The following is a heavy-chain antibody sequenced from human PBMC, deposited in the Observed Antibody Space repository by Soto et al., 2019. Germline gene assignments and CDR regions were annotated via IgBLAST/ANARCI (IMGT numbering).Heavy chain of an antibody. V-gene: IGHV4-30-2*01. Sequence: ASETLSLTCAVSGGSISSGGYSWSWIRQPPGKGLEWIGYIYHSGSTYYNPSLKSRVTISVDRSKNQFSLKLSSVTAADTAVYYCARARESGSSWSKLYYYYGMDVWGQGTTVTVSS. D-gene: IGHD6-13*01. J-gene: IGHJ6*02. CDR2: IYHSGST. CDR1: GGSISSGGYS. CDR3: ARARESGSSWSKLYYYYGMDV.